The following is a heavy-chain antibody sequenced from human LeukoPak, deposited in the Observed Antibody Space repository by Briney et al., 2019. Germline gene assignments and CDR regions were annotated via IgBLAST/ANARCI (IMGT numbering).Heavy chain of an antibody. D-gene: IGHD4-17*01. Sequence: GGSLRLSCAASGFTFSSYAMSWVRQAPGKGLEWVSAISGSGGSTYYADSVRGRFTISRDNSKNTLYLQMNSLRAEDTAVYYCAKSPWNGDARSFDYWGQGTLVTVSS. V-gene: IGHV3-23*01. J-gene: IGHJ4*02. CDR2: ISGSGGST. CDR3: AKSPWNGDARSFDY. CDR1: GFTFSSYA.